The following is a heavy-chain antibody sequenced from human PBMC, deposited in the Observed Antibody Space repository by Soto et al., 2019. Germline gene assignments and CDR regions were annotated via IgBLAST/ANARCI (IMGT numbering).Heavy chain of an antibody. V-gene: IGHV1-69*01. D-gene: IGHD2-21*01. CDR1: GGTFSSYA. CDR2: IIPIFGTA. Sequence: QVQLVQSGAEVKKPGSSVKVSCKASGGTFSSYAISWVRQAPGQGREWMGGIIPIFGTANYAQKFQGRVTITSDESTSTGYMELSILRSEDPAVYYCARSEIAKMPSFDYWGQGTLVTVSS. J-gene: IGHJ4*02. CDR3: ARSEIAKMPSFDY.